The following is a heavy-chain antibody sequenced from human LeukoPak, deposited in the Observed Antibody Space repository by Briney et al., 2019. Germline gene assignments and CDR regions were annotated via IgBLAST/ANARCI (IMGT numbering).Heavy chain of an antibody. V-gene: IGHV3-53*01. Sequence: GGSLRLSCAASGFTVSNNYMSWVRQAPGKGLEWVSVIYSGGSTYYADSVKGRFTISRDNSKNTVYLQMNSLRAEDTAVYFCARDGSSWYFDYWGQGTLVTVSS. CDR1: GFTVSNNY. CDR3: ARDGSSWYFDY. D-gene: IGHD6-13*01. J-gene: IGHJ4*02. CDR2: IYSGGST.